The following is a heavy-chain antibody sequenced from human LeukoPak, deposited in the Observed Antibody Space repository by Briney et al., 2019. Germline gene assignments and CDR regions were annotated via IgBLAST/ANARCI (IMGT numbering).Heavy chain of an antibody. J-gene: IGHJ4*02. D-gene: IGHD2-21*02. CDR2: INPNSGGT. CDR3: ARGPHIVVVTASSIFLLDY. V-gene: IGHV1-2*02. CDR1: GYTFTGYY. Sequence: VASVKVSCKASGYTFTGYYMHWVRQAPGQGLEWMGWINPNSGGTNYAQKFQGRVTMTRDTSISTAYMELSRLRSDDTAAYYCARGPHIVVVTASSIFLLDYWGQGTLVTVSS.